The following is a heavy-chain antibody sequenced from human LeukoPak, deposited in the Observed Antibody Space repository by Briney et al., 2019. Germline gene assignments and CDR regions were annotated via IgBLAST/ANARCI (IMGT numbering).Heavy chain of an antibody. V-gene: IGHV3-48*04. CDR3: ASEAPSLYYDFWSGYSTY. CDR2: ISSSSSTI. J-gene: IGHJ4*02. D-gene: IGHD3-3*01. CDR1: GFTFSSYS. Sequence: GGSLRLSCAASGFTFSSYSMNWVRQAPGKGLEWVSYISSSSSTIYYADSVKGRFTISRDNAKNSLYLQMNSLRAEDTAVYYCASEAPSLYYDFWSGYSTYWGQGTLVTVSS.